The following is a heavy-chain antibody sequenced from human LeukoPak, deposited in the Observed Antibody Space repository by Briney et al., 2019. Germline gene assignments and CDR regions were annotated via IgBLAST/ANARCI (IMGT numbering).Heavy chain of an antibody. V-gene: IGHV4-59*01. CDR1: GGSISSYY. CDR3: ARSGHCSSTSCYTYYFDY. J-gene: IGHJ4*02. Sequence: PSETLSLTCTVSGGSISSYYWSWIRQPPGKGLEWIGYIYYSGSTNYNPSLKSRVTISVDTSKNQFSLKLRSVTAADTAAYYCARSGHCSSTSCYTYYFDYWGQGTLVTVSS. CDR2: IYYSGST. D-gene: IGHD2-2*02.